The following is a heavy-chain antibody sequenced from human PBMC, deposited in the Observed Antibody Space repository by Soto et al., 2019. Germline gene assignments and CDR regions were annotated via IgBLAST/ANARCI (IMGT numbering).Heavy chain of an antibody. V-gene: IGHV3-23*01. CDR1: GFTFSSSS. CDR2: VSAASGGT. CDR3: AKSQTSLHHIDW. Sequence: PGGSLRLSCAASGFTFSSSSMTWVRQAPGKGLEWVSGVSAASGGTFYADSVKGRFTISRDNSKNTLYLQMDSLRDEDTAVYYCAKSQTSLHHIDWWGQGTLVTVSS. J-gene: IGHJ4*02.